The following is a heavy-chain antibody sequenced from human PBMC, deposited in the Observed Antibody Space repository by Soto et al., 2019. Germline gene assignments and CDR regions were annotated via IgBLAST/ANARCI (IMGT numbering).Heavy chain of an antibody. Sequence: GGSLRLSCAASGFTFSSYAMHWVRQAPGKGLEWVAFLSYEGRNKYYEVSVKGRFTFSREISKNMFYLKMNSLGVEERFVFFCGRDPLGVTVPVLWYFDLWGRGTLVPFSS. CDR3: GRDPLGVTVPVLWYFDL. CDR1: GFTFSSYA. J-gene: IGHJ2*01. D-gene: IGHD3-16*01. CDR2: LSYEGRNK. V-gene: IGHV3-30*04.